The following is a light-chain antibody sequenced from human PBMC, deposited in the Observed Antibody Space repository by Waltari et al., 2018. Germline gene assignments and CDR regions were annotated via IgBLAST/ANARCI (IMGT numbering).Light chain of an antibody. CDR1: SSDVGAYDS. V-gene: IGLV2-14*03. CDR2: DVF. Sequence: QSALTQPASVSGSPGQSTTGSCTGTSSDVGAYDSVSWYQHTPGKAPELMIYDVFRRPSGVSNCFSGSKPGNRASLTISGLQAEDEANYYCSSYTSSSTLMFGGGTKLTVL. J-gene: IGLJ3*02. CDR3: SSYTSSSTLM.